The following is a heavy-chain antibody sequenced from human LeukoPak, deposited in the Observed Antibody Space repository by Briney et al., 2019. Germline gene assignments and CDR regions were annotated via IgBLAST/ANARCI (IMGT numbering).Heavy chain of an antibody. CDR1: GGTFSSYA. CDR2: IIPIFGTA. V-gene: IGHV1-69*13. J-gene: IGHJ4*02. Sequence: ASVKVPCKTSGGTFSSYAMSWVRQPPGQGLEWMGGIIPIFGTANYAQKFQGRVTITADESTSTAYMELSSLRSEDTAVYYCARDLVLWGQGTLVTVSS. CDR3: ARDLVL.